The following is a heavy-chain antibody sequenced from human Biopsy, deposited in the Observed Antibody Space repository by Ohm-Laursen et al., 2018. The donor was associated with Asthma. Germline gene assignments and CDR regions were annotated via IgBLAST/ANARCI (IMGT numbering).Heavy chain of an antibody. D-gene: IGHD3-3*01. V-gene: IGHV3-7*01. Sequence: SLRLSCAASGFTLGDYCMSWVRQVPGQGLEWVANIKHDGSEKNHVDSLKGRFTISRDNAKNLLFLQMNSLRAEDTAVYYCASQSSGPDFWSGYYYFDYWGQGTLVTVSS. CDR2: IKHDGSEK. J-gene: IGHJ4*02. CDR3: ASQSSGPDFWSGYYYFDY. CDR1: GFTLGDYC.